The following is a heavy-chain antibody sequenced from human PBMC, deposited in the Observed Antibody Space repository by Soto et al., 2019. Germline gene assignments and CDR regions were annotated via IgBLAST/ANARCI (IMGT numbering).Heavy chain of an antibody. Sequence: PSETLSLTCAFSGFSISSGGYSWSWIRQPPGKGLEWIGYIYYSGSTNYNPSLKSRVTISVDTSKNQLSLKLSSVTAADTAVYYCARRYGYYFDYWGQGTLVTVSS. CDR1: GFSISSGGYS. CDR3: ARRYGYYFDY. J-gene: IGHJ4*02. D-gene: IGHD3-9*01. CDR2: IYYSGST. V-gene: IGHV4-61*08.